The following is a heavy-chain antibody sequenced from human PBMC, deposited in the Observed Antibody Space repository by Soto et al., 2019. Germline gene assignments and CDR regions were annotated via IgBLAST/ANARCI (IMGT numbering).Heavy chain of an antibody. CDR2: IIPILGIA. CDR3: ARDGDYYDSSGPDY. V-gene: IGHV1-69*08. Sequence: QVQLVQSGAAVKKPGSSVKVSCKASGGTFSSYTISWVRQAPGQGLEWMGRIIPILGIANYAQKFQGRVTITADKSTSTAYMELSSLRSEDTAVYYCARDGDYYDSSGPDYWGQGTLVTVSS. J-gene: IGHJ4*02. CDR1: GGTFSSYT. D-gene: IGHD3-22*01.